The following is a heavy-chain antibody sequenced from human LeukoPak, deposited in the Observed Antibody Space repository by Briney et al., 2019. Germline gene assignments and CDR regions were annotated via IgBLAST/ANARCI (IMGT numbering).Heavy chain of an antibody. CDR1: GGTFSSYA. V-gene: IGHV1-69*05. Sequence: SVKVSCKASGGTFSSYAISWVRQAPGQGLEWMGEIIPIFGTANYAQKFQGRVTITTDESTSTAYMELSSLRSEDTAVYYCAAGPSRITMIVVVPFDYWGQGTLVTVSS. CDR3: AAGPSRITMIVVVPFDY. D-gene: IGHD3-22*01. J-gene: IGHJ4*02. CDR2: IIPIFGTA.